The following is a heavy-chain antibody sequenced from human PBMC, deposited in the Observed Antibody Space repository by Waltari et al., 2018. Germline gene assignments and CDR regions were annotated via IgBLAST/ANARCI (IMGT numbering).Heavy chain of an antibody. CDR2: IKVGNCDT. D-gene: IGHD3-3*01. CDR3: VRHVGVVVTHFYYYGMDV. J-gene: IGHJ6*02. Sequence: QVQIVQSGAEVKKPGASVKVSCKASGYTFKTYSFHWVRQAPGHSLELMGWIKVGNCDTKYSQKFQDRITITRDTSASTAYMEVSSLRSEDTAVYYCVRHVGVVVTHFYYYGMDVWGQGTTVTVSS. CDR1: GYTFKTYS. V-gene: IGHV1-3*01.